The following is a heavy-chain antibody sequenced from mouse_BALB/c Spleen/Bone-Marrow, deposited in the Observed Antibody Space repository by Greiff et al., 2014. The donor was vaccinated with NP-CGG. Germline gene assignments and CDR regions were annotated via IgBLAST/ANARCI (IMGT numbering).Heavy chain of an antibody. V-gene: IGHV1-15*01. CDR1: GYKFTDYE. J-gene: IGHJ4*01. Sequence: QVQLQQSGAELVRPGASVTLSCKASGYKFTDYEMHWVKQTPVHGLEGIGSIDPETGGTAYNQNFKGKATLTADRSSTTAYMELRSLTSEDSAVYYCTREGIYFGYDVPMDYWGQGTSVTVSS. CDR3: TREGIYFGYDVPMDY. D-gene: IGHD2-2*01. CDR2: IDPETGGT.